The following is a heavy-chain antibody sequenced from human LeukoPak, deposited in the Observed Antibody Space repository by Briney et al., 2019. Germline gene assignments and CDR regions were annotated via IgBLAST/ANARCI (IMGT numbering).Heavy chain of an antibody. V-gene: IGHV3-23*01. CDR2: ISGSGGST. J-gene: IGHJ4*02. Sequence: GGSLRLSCAASGFTFSSYAMSWVRQAPGKGLEWVSTISGSGGSTYFADSVKGRFTISRDNSKNTLYLQMNSLRAEDTAVYYCAIDKGIAAAGTDYWGQGTLVTVSS. D-gene: IGHD6-13*01. CDR3: AIDKGIAAAGTDY. CDR1: GFTFSSYA.